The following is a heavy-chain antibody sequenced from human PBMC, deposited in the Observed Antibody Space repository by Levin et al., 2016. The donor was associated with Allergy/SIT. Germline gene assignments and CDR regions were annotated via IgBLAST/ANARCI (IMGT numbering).Heavy chain of an antibody. CDR3: ARWDDYRNHDSSRGDY. D-gene: IGHD4-11*01. CDR2: IGTYNGNT. V-gene: IGHV1-18*01. J-gene: IGHJ4*02. Sequence: WVRQAPGQGLEWMGWIGTYNGNTDYTQKLQGRVTMTTDTSTRTAYMELRSLRSDDTAVYYCARWDDYRNHDSSRGDYWGQGTLVTVSS.